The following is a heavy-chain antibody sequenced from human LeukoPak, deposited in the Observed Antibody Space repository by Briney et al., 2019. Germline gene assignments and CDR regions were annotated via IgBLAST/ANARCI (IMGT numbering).Heavy chain of an antibody. D-gene: IGHD6-13*01. CDR3: ARHYIAAGGGDAFDI. V-gene: IGHV4-59*08. J-gene: IGHJ3*02. Sequence: PSETLSLTCTVSGDSISSYYWSWIRQPAGKGLEWIGYIYYSGSTNYNPSLKSRVTISVDTSKNQFSLKLSSVTAADTAVYYCARHYIAAGGGDAFDIWGQGTMVTVSS. CDR1: GDSISSYY. CDR2: IYYSGST.